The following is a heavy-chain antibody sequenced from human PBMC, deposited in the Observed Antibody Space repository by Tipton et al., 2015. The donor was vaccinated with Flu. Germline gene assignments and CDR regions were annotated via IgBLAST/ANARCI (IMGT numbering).Heavy chain of an antibody. Sequence: TLSLTCSVSGGSISSNYWIWIRQPPGKGLEWIGYIYYSGRTNCNPSLKSRVTMSVDTSRNQFSLKLSSVTAADTAVYYCARRTVTTRYWFDPWGQGTLVTVSS. CDR2: IYYSGRT. D-gene: IGHD4-17*01. J-gene: IGHJ5*02. V-gene: IGHV4-59*12. CDR3: ARRTVTTRYWFDP. CDR1: GGSISSNY.